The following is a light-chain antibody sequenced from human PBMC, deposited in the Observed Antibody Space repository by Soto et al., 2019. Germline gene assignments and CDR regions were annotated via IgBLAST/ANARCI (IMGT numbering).Light chain of an antibody. J-gene: IGKJ4*01. CDR3: QPYDDWPLT. CDR1: QGIGDT. V-gene: IGKV3-15*01. CDR2: DTS. Sequence: EVVMRQSPATLSASPGEGATLSCRASQGIGDTLAWYHHKPGQTPRLLIYDTSTRATGVPTRFSGSRSGAEFTLTINSLQSEDFAVYYCQPYDDWPLTFGGGTKVEIK.